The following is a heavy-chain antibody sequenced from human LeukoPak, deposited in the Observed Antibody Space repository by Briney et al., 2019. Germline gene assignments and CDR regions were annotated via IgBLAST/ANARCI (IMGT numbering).Heavy chain of an antibody. CDR3: ARSMVRGVIIGY. J-gene: IGHJ4*02. D-gene: IGHD3-10*01. CDR2: ISSSSSYI. CDR1: GFTFSSYS. V-gene: IGHV3-21*01. Sequence: PGGSLRLSCAASGFTFSSYSMNWVRQAPGKGLEWVSSISSSSSYIYYADSVKGRFTISRDNAKNSLYLQMNSLRAEDTAVYYCARSMVRGVIIGYWGQGTLVTVSS.